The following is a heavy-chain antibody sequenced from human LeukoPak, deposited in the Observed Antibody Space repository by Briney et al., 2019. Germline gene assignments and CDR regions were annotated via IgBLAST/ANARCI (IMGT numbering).Heavy chain of an antibody. Sequence: ASVKVSCKASGYTFTSYDINWVRQATGQGLEWMGWMNPNSGNTGYAQKFQGRVTMTRNTSISTAYMELSSLRSEDTAVYYCARGRVRPDALDIWGQGTMVTVSS. CDR3: ARGRVRPDALDI. J-gene: IGHJ3*02. D-gene: IGHD1-1*01. CDR1: GYTFTSYD. CDR2: MNPNSGNT. V-gene: IGHV1-8*01.